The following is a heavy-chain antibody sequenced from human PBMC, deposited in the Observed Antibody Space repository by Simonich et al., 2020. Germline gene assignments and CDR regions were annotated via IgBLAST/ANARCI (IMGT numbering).Heavy chain of an antibody. J-gene: IGHJ3*02. V-gene: IGHV1-24*01. Sequence: QVQLVQSGAEVKKPGASVKVSCKVSGYTLTELSMHWVRQAPGKGLEWRGGFDPEDGETINAQNVQGRVTMTDDTSTDTAYMELSSLRSEDTAVYYCATGDILTGYYLTNAFDIWGQGTMVTVSS. CDR3: ATGDILTGYYLTNAFDI. CDR1: GYTLTELS. D-gene: IGHD3-9*01. CDR2: FDPEDGET.